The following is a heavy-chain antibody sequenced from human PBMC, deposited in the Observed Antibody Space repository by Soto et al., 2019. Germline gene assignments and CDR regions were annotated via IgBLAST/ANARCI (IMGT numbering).Heavy chain of an antibody. D-gene: IGHD5-18*01. J-gene: IGHJ3*02. Sequence: GASVKVSCKASGYTFTSYAMHWVRQAPGQRLEWMGWINAGNGNTKYSQKFQGRVTITRDTSASTAYMELSSLRSEDTAVYYCAREESIIHTYNGYSYGSSVAFDIWGQGTMVTVSS. V-gene: IGHV1-3*01. CDR1: GYTFTSYA. CDR2: INAGNGNT. CDR3: AREESIIHTYNGYSYGSSVAFDI.